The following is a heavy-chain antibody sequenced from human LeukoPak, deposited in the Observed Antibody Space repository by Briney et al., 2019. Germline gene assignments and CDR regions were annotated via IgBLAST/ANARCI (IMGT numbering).Heavy chain of an antibody. D-gene: IGHD4-17*01. V-gene: IGHV4-59*01. Sequence: SETLSLTCTVSGGSISSYYWSWIRQPPGKGLKWIGYIYYSGSTNYNPSLKSRVTISVDTSKNQFSLKLSSVTAADTAVYYCASGGDYAGFDPWGQGTLVTVSS. CDR2: IYYSGST. CDR3: ASGGDYAGFDP. CDR1: GGSISSYY. J-gene: IGHJ5*02.